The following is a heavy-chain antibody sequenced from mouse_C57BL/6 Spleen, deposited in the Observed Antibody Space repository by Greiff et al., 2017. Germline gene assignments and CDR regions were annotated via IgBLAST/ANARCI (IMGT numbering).Heavy chain of an antibody. Sequence: QVQLMESGAELVKPGASVKISCKASGYAFSSYWMNWVKQRPGKGLEWIGQIYPGDGDTNYNGKFKGKATLTADKSSSTAYMQLSSLTSEDSAVYFCARSRGNSYYFDYWGQGTTLTVSS. V-gene: IGHV1-80*01. D-gene: IGHD2-1*01. CDR3: ARSRGNSYYFDY. CDR2: IYPGDGDT. CDR1: GYAFSSYW. J-gene: IGHJ2*01.